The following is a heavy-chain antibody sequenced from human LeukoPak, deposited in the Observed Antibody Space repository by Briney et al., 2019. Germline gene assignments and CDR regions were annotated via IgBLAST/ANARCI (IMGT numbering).Heavy chain of an antibody. V-gene: IGHV3-23*01. D-gene: IGHD2-2*01. CDR2: ISGSGGST. Sequence: GGSLRLSCAASGFTFSSYAMSWVRQAPGKGLEWVSAISGSGGSTYYADSVKGRFTISRDNAKNTLYLQMNSLRAEDTAVYYCARDRRFHCSSTSCRDPYYYGMDVWGQGTTVTVSS. J-gene: IGHJ6*02. CDR3: ARDRRFHCSSTSCRDPYYYGMDV. CDR1: GFTFSSYA.